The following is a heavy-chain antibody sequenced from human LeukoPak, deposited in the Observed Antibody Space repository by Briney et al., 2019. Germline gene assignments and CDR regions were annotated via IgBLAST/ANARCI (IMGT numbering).Heavy chain of an antibody. CDR1: GGSISSYY. J-gene: IGHJ6*03. CDR2: IYYSGNT. Sequence: PSETLSLTCTFSGGSISSYYWIWIRQPPGKGLEWIGFIYYSGNTNYNPSLKSRVTISVDTSKNQFSLKLSSVTAADTAVYYCARLYSSSSMLYYYYYMDVWGKGTTVTVSS. CDR3: ARLYSSSSMLYYYYYMDV. V-gene: IGHV4-59*01. D-gene: IGHD6-6*01.